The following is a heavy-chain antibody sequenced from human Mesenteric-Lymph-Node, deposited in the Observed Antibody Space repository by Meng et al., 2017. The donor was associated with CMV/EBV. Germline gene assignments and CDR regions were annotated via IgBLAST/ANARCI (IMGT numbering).Heavy chain of an antibody. CDR1: GFIFDDYA. V-gene: IGHV3-9*01. D-gene: IGHD2-21*01. CDR2: ISWNSDTI. J-gene: IGHJ4*02. CDR3: AREEINCGGDCYVY. Sequence: SLKISCAASGFIFDDYAMHWVRQAPGKGLEWVSGISWNSDTIGYADSVKGRFIISRDDAENSVYLQMNSLTDEDTALYYCAREEINCGGDCYVYWGQGTLVTVSS.